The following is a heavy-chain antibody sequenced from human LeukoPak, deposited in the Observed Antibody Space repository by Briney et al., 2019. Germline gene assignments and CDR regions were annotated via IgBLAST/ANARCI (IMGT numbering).Heavy chain of an antibody. J-gene: IGHJ3*02. CDR1: GGSISSSNW. CDR3: ARSPGGIGVLVLDAFDI. V-gene: IGHV4-4*02. D-gene: IGHD3-10*01. CDR2: INQIGRT. Sequence: SGTLSLTCAVSGGSISSSNWWSWVRQPQGKGVEGSGEINQIGRTNYNPSLKSRVSITVDKSKNQFSLKLSSVTAADTAVYYCARSPGGIGVLVLDAFDIWGQGTMVTVSS.